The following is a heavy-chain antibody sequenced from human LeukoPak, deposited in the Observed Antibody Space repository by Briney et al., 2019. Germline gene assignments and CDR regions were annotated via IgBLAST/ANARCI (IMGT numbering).Heavy chain of an antibody. CDR1: VGSLNNYY. CDR3: ARGRYCSADICSGGDAFDI. Sequence: SKTLSLTCPVSVGSLNNYYWSWIGQPAGKGLEGIGRIYTLGSTNYNPSLKSRVTMSVDTSKNQSSMKLSSVTAADTAVYYCARGRYCSADICSGGDAFDIWGQGTMVSVSS. V-gene: IGHV4-4*07. J-gene: IGHJ3*02. D-gene: IGHD2-15*01. CDR2: IYTLGST.